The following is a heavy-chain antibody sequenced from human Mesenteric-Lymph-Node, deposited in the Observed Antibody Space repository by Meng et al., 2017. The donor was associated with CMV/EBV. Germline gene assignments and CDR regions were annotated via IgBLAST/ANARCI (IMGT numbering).Heavy chain of an antibody. D-gene: IGHD6-13*01. Sequence: TGCTFPGYYRHWVRQAPGQGLEWMGQINPNGGGTNCAQKFQGRVTMTRDTSISTAYMELSRLRSDDTAVYYCARWGTAAGTSDFRYWGQGTLVTVSS. CDR1: GCTFPGYY. V-gene: IGHV1-2*06. CDR3: ARWGTAAGTSDFRY. J-gene: IGHJ4*02. CDR2: INPNGGGT.